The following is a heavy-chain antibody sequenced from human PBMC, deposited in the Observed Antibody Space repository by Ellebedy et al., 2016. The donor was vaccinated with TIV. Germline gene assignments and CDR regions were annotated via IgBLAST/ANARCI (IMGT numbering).Heavy chain of an antibody. J-gene: IGHJ5*02. V-gene: IGHV1-46*04. Sequence: AASVTVSCKASGYTFSNYFLHWVRQPPGQGLEWMGIINPSSGSTTYAQRLQGRLTMTRDTSTSTVYMELSSLRSEDTAVYYCAREPSSSPTGWFDPWGQGTLVTVSS. CDR2: INPSSGST. CDR1: GYTFSNYF. D-gene: IGHD6-6*01. CDR3: AREPSSSPTGWFDP.